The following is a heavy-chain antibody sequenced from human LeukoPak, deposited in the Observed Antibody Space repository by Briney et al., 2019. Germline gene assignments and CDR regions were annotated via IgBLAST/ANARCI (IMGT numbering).Heavy chain of an antibody. CDR1: GFTFSSYS. CDR3: ARLGPPKGFWPYYYYMDV. CDR2: ISTSSSYI. Sequence: GGSLRLSCVASGFTFSSYSMNWVRQAPGKGLEWVSFISTSSSYIYYADSVKGRFTISRDNARNSLSLQMNSLRAEDTAVYYCARLGPPKGFWPYYYYMDVWGKGTTVTISS. J-gene: IGHJ6*03. V-gene: IGHV3-21*01. D-gene: IGHD1-14*01.